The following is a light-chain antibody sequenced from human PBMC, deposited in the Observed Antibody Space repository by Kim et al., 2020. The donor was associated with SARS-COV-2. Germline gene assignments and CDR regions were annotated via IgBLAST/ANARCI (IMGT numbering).Light chain of an antibody. V-gene: IGLV10-54*01. J-gene: IGLJ3*02. Sequence: QHPEHTCTANNTNGGQQGRAWVQQRQSHPPPLRSYTTHNRPPAISERYAAAGSGNAASLTITGLQPEEEADYYCSAWDSSLNAWLFGGGTQLTVL. CDR1: NTNGGQQG. CDR2: TTH. CDR3: SAWDSSLNAWL.